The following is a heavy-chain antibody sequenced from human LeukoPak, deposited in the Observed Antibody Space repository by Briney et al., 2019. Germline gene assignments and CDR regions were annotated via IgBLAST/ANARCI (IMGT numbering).Heavy chain of an antibody. CDR2: IIPIFGTA. J-gene: IGHJ6*03. D-gene: IGHD2-2*01. V-gene: IGHV1-69*05. CDR1: GGTFSSYA. CDR3: ARTTRYCSSTSCSITEGYYYYYYMDV. Sequence: ASVKVSCKASGGTFSSYAISWVRQAPGQGLEWMGGIIPIFGTANYAQKFQGRVTITTDESTSTAYMELSSLRSEDTAVYYCARTTRYCSSTSCSITEGYYYYYYMDVWGKGTTVTVSS.